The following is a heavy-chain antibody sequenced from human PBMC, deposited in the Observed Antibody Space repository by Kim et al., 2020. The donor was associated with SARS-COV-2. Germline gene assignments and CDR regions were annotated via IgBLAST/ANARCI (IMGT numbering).Heavy chain of an antibody. V-gene: IGHV4-34*01. CDR2: INLSRSS. J-gene: IGHJ5*02. CDR1: GGSISGSY. Sequence: SETLSLTCAVSGGSISGSYWYWIRLCQGSGLERNGEINLSRSSRYNQSPKSRVTITVDTSKHQISLTLRPVTAADTAAYFCARDKMGDSTAAIKSWGQG. D-gene: IGHD2-8*01. CDR3: ARDKMGDSTAAIKS.